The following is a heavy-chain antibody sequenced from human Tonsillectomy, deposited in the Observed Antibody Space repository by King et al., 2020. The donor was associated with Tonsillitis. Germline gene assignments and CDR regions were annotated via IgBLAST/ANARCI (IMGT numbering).Heavy chain of an antibody. D-gene: IGHD3-16*01. V-gene: IGHV1-46*03. CDR3: ARVGKFPDY. CDR2: INPSGGST. J-gene: IGHJ4*02. Sequence: QLVQSGAEVKKPGASVKVSCKASGHTFINYYMHWVRQAPGQGLEWMGIINPSGGSTSYAQKFQGRVTMTRDTSTSTVYMELTSLRSEDTAVYYCARVGKFPDYWGQGTLVTVSS. CDR1: GHTFINYY.